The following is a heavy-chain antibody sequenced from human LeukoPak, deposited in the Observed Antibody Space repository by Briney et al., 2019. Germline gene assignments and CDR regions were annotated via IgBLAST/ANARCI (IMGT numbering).Heavy chain of an antibody. D-gene: IGHD5-18*01. CDR2: ISSSGSYI. J-gene: IGHJ4*02. V-gene: IGHV3-21*01. CDR3: ARGSGVQVWSSLDY. CDR1: GFTLSSYS. Sequence: PGGSLRLSCAASGFTLSSYSVNWVRQAPGKGLAWVSSISSSGSYIYYADSVKGRFTFSRDNAKNSLYLQMNSLRAEDTAVYYCARGSGVQVWSSLDYWGRGTLVTVSS.